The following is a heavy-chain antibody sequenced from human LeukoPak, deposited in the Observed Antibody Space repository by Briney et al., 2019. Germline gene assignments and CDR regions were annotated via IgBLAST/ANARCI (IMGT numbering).Heavy chain of an antibody. CDR3: ARGLLSCSGGSCYSPSGFDY. Sequence: ASVKVSCKASGYTFTSYYMHWVRQAPGQGLEWMGIINPSGGSTSYAQKFQGRVTITADESTSTAYMELSSLRSEDTAVYYCARGLLSCSGGSCYSPSGFDYWGQGTLVTVSS. CDR2: INPSGGST. D-gene: IGHD2-15*01. J-gene: IGHJ4*02. V-gene: IGHV1-46*01. CDR1: GYTFTSYY.